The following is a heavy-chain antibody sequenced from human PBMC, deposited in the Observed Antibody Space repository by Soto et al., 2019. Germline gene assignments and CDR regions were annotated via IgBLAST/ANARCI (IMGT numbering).Heavy chain of an antibody. J-gene: IGHJ6*02. D-gene: IGHD2-2*01. Sequence: GGSRRLSCAASGFTFSSYSMNWVRQAPGKGLEWVSSISSSSSYIYYADSVKGRFTISRDNAKNSLYLQMNSLRAEDTAVYYCARVRYCSSTSCFPGHGMDVWGQGTTVTVSS. CDR1: GFTFSSYS. V-gene: IGHV3-21*01. CDR3: ARVRYCSSTSCFPGHGMDV. CDR2: ISSSSSYI.